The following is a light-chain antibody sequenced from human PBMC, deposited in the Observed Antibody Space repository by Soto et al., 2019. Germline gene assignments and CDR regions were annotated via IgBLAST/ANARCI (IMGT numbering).Light chain of an antibody. CDR2: GAS. CDR1: QSVSGNY. V-gene: IGKV3-20*01. Sequence: EIVLTQSPGTLSLSPGERATLSCRASQSVSGNYLGWYQQTPGHAPRLLMSGASNTATVIPDGFTGSWSGTDCPLTSSRQEPEDFAVYYRHQYSSPPSTFGHGTKVEIK. J-gene: IGKJ1*01. CDR3: HQYSSPPST.